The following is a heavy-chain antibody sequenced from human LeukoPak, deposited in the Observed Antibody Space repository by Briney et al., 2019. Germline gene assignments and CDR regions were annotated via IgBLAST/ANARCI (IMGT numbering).Heavy chain of an antibody. CDR3: ARGGFVGMEWELSPSYWYFDL. Sequence: SETLSLTCTVSGGSISSYYWSWIRQPPGKGLEWIGYIYYSGSTNYNPSLKSRVTISVDTSKNQFSLKLSSVTAADTAVYYCARGGFVGMEWELSPSYWYFDLWGRGTLVTVSS. CDR1: GGSISSYY. D-gene: IGHD1-26*01. CDR2: IYYSGST. V-gene: IGHV4-59*01. J-gene: IGHJ2*01.